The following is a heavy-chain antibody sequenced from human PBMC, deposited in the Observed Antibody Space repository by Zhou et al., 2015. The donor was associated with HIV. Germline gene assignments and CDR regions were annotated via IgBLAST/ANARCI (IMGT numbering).Heavy chain of an antibody. J-gene: IGHJ6*03. D-gene: IGHD3/OR15-3a*01. CDR1: GFTFRTYG. V-gene: IGHV3-30*18. Sequence: QVQLVESGGGVVQPGRSLRLSCATSGFTFRTYGIHWVRQAPGKGLEWVAHISYDGSLRWHADSVKGRFIISRDNSKSTLYLQMNSLRVEDTAIYYCAKLFWTGYYTDYFYHTDAWGQGTTVTVSS. CDR3: AKLFWTGYYTDYFYHTDA. CDR2: ISYDGSLR.